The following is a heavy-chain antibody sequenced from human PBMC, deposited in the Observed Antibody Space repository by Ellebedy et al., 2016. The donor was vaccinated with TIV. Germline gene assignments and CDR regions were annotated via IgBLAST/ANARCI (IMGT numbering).Heavy chain of an antibody. Sequence: ASVKVSCXASGYTFTSYGISWVRQAPGQGLEWMGWISAYNGNTNYAQKLQGRVTMTTDTSTSTAYMELSSLRSEDTAVYYCAIGGLVGSTYDYWGQGTLVTVSS. CDR3: AIGGLVGSTYDY. J-gene: IGHJ4*02. V-gene: IGHV1-18*01. CDR2: ISAYNGNT. CDR1: GYTFTSYG. D-gene: IGHD2-8*02.